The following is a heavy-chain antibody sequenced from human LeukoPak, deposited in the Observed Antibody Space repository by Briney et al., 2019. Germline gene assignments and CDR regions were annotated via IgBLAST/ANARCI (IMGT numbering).Heavy chain of an antibody. J-gene: IGHJ4*02. CDR2: ISGSGGST. D-gene: IGHD3-10*01. CDR1: GFTFSSYA. CDR3: AKSSGSGSPQRSFDY. Sequence: GGSLRLSCAASGFTFSSYAMSWVRQAPGKGLEWVSAISGSGGSTYYADSVKGRFTISRDNSQNTLYLQMNSLRAEDTALYYCAKSSGSGSPQRSFDYWGQGTLVTVSS. V-gene: IGHV3-23*01.